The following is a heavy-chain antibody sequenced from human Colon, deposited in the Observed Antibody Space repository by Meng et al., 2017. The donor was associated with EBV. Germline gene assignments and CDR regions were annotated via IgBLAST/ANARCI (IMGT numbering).Heavy chain of an antibody. J-gene: IGHJ4*02. D-gene: IGHD1-26*01. Sequence: QVEPENVGEGRLKPSEPLSLTWAVYGGSFSGYSWSWIRQPPEKGLEWIGEINHSGSTNYNPSLKSRVTISVDTSKKQFSLKLSSVTAADTAVYYCARGPGGSYYLYYFDYWGQGTLVTVSS. CDR2: INHSGST. CDR3: ARGPGGSYYLYYFDY. V-gene: IGHV4-34*01. CDR1: GGSFSGYS.